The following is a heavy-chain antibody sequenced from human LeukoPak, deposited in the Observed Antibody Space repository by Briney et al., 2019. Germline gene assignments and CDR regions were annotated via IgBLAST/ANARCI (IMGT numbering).Heavy chain of an antibody. D-gene: IGHD3-10*01. CDR3: AREGAKRWFGELSLRGDPI. V-gene: IGHV4-4*02. J-gene: IGHJ4*02. CDR2: IYHSGST. Sequence: PSGTLSLTCAVSGGSISGSNWWGWVRQPPGKGLEWIGEIYHSGSTNYNPPRKSRVTISVDKSKNQFSLKLSSVTAADTAVYYCAREGAKRWFGELSLRGDPIWGQGTLVTVSS. CDR1: GGSISGSNW.